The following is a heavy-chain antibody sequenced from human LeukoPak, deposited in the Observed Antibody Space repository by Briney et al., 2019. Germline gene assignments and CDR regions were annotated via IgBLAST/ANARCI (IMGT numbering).Heavy chain of an antibody. D-gene: IGHD2-2*01. CDR2: IYYSGST. V-gene: IGHV4-59*01. Sequence: SETLSLTCTVSGGSISSYYWSWIRQPPGKGLEWIGYIYYSGSTNYNPSLKSRVTISVDTSKNQFSLKLSSVTAADTAVYYCAGASVDCSSTSCSYYYYYYMDVWGKGTTVTVSS. CDR3: AGASVDCSSTSCSYYYYYYMDV. J-gene: IGHJ6*03. CDR1: GGSISSYY.